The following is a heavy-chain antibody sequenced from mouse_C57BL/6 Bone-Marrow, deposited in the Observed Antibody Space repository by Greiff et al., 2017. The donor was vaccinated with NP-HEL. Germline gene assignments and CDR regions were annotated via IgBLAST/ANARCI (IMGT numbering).Heavy chain of an antibody. J-gene: IGHJ2*01. V-gene: IGHV1-50*01. CDR2: IDPSDSYT. CDR1: GYTFTSYW. CDR3: AREGVYGSSFFDY. Sequence: QVQLQQPGAELVKPGASVKLSCKASGYTFTSYWMQWVKQRPGQGLEWIGEIDPSDSYTNYNQKFKGKATLTVDTSSSTAYMQLSSLTSEDSAVYYGAREGVYGSSFFDYWGQGTTLTVSS. D-gene: IGHD1-1*01.